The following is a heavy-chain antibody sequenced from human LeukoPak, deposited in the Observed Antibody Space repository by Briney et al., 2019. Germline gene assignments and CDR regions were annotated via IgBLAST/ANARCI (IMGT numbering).Heavy chain of an antibody. CDR1: GFTFSSYG. CDR3: ASGAKYSSSWTLVY. CDR2: IWYDGSNK. D-gene: IGHD6-13*01. V-gene: IGHV3-33*01. J-gene: IGHJ4*02. Sequence: GGSLRLSCAASGFTFSSYGMHWDRQAPGKGLEWVAVIWYDGSNKYYADSVKGRFTISRDNSKNTLYLQMNSLRAEDTAVYYCASGAKYSSSWTLVYWGQGTLVTVSS.